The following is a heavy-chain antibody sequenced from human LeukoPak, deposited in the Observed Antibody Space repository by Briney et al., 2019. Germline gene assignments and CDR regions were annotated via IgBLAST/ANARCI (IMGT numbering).Heavy chain of an antibody. CDR1: GFTFSYYS. J-gene: IGHJ4*02. Sequence: PGGSLRLSCAASGFTFSYYSMTWVRQAPGKGLEWVSYIDSSCATTYYADSVKGRFIISRDNAKNSLFLQINSLRAEDTAVYYCARDWGGENDYWGQGTLVTVSS. V-gene: IGHV3-48*01. CDR2: IDSSCATT. D-gene: IGHD3-10*01. CDR3: ARDWGGENDY.